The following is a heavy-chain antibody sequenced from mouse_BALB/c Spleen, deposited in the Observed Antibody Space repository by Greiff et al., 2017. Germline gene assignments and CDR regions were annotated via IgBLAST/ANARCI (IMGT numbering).Heavy chain of an antibody. J-gene: IGHJ4*01. Sequence: EVQRVESGAELVRPGALVKLSCKASGFNIKDYYMHWVKQRPEQGLEWIGWIDPENGNTIYDPKFQGKASITADTSSNTAYLQLSSLTSEDTAVYYCARKGGAMDYWGQGTSVTVSS. V-gene: IGHV14-1*02. CDR3: ARKGGAMDY. CDR2: IDPENGNT. CDR1: GFNIKDYY.